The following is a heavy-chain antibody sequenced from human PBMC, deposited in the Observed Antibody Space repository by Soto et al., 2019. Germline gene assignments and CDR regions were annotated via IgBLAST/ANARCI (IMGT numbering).Heavy chain of an antibody. CDR1: GFAFSSYG. D-gene: IGHD5-12*01. V-gene: IGHV3-33*01. CDR3: ARPQTSYSGYDFDY. J-gene: IGHJ4*02. Sequence: GGSLRLSCAASGFAFSSYGMHWVRQAPGKGLEWVAVIWYDGSNKYYADSVKGRFTISRDNSKNTLYLQMNSLRAEDTAVYYCARPQTSYSGYDFDYWGQGTLVTVSS. CDR2: IWYDGSNK.